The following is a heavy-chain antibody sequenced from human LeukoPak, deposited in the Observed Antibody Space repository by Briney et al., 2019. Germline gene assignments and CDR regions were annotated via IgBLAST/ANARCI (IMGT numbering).Heavy chain of an antibody. CDR1: GGSISSYY. CDR3: ASVRASLVSVDY. J-gene: IGHJ4*02. D-gene: IGHD3-9*01. CDR2: IYYSGST. V-gene: IGHV4-59*08. Sequence: SETLSLTCTVSGGSISSYYWSWIRQPPGKGLEWIGYIYYSGSTNYNPSLKSRVTISVDTSKNQFSLKLSSVTAADTAVYYCASVRASLVSVDYWGQGTLVTVSS.